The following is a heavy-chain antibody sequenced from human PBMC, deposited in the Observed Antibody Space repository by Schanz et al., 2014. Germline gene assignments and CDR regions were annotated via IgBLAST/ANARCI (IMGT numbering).Heavy chain of an antibody. CDR2: IWYDGNNK. CDR3: ARENLNWEAFDI. D-gene: IGHD7-27*01. Sequence: QVQLVESGGGVVQPGRSLRLSCAASGFTFSSYGMHWVRQAPGKGLEWVAVIWYDGNNKFYADSVKGRFIISRDNSKNTLDLQMNSLRAEDTAVYYCARENLNWEAFDIWGQGTVVTVSS. V-gene: IGHV3-33*01. CDR1: GFTFSSYG. J-gene: IGHJ3*02.